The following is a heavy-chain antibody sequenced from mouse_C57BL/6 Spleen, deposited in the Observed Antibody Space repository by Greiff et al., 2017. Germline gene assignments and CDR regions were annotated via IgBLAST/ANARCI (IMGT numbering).Heavy chain of an antibody. J-gene: IGHJ2*01. CDR3: AKESLSGPPFDC. D-gene: IGHD3-2*02. CDR1: GYTFTDYT. V-gene: IGHV1-78*01. Sequence: QVQLQESDAELVKPGASVKISCKVSGYTFTDYTIHWVKQRPAQGLEWIGYIYPRDGSTKYNEKFKGKATLTADKSSSTAYMQLNSLTSEDSAVYFCAKESLSGPPFDCWGQGTTLTVSS. CDR2: IYPRDGST.